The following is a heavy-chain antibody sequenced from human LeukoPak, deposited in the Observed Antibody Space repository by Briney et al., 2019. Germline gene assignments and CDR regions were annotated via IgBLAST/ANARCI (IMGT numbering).Heavy chain of an antibody. D-gene: IGHD3-22*01. CDR2: ISSSGSTI. Sequence: KPGGSLRLSCAASGFTFSDYYMSWIRQAPGKWLEWVSYISSSGSTIYYADSVKGRITISRDNTKNSLYLQMNSLRAEDTAVYYCARDPPPTYYYDSSGYFDYWGQGTLVTVSS. V-gene: IGHV3-11*01. CDR1: GFTFSDYY. J-gene: IGHJ4*02. CDR3: ARDPPPTYYYDSSGYFDY.